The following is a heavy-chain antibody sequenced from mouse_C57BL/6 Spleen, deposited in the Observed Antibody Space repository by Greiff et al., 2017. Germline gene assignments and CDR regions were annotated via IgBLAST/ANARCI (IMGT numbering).Heavy chain of an antibody. CDR1: GYTFTSYT. CDR3: ARGYDYDDGPDAMDY. Sequence: QVQLKQSGAELARPGASVKMSCKASGYTFTSYTMHWVKQRPGQGLEWIGYINPSSGYTKYNQKFKDKATLTADKSSSTAYMQLSSLTSEDSAVYYCARGYDYDDGPDAMDYWGQGTSVTVSS. CDR2: INPSSGYT. D-gene: IGHD2-4*01. V-gene: IGHV1-4*01. J-gene: IGHJ4*01.